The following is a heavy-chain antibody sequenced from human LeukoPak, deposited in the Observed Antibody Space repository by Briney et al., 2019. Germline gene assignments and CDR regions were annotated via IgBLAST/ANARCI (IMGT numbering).Heavy chain of an antibody. CDR3: ARDGTAMVRGVIILQYYFGY. CDR1: GGSISTSY. V-gene: IGHV4-4*07. Sequence: SETLSLTCTVSGGSISTSYWSWIRQPAGKGLEWIGRIYTTGSTSYNPSLKSRVTISVDKSKNQFSLRLSSVTAADTAVYYCARDGTAMVRGVIILQYYFGYWGQGTLVTVSS. CDR2: IYTTGST. J-gene: IGHJ4*02. D-gene: IGHD3-10*01.